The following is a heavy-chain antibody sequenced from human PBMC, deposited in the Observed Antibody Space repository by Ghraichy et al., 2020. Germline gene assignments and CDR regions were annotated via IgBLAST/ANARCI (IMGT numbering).Heavy chain of an antibody. Sequence: GESLNISCAASGFSFSSYAMSWVRQAPGKGLEWVSFIGGSGGSTYYADSVKGRFTISRDNSKNTLYLQMNTLRAEDTAVYYCAKDLFGGYGRPNDAFDIWGQGTMVTVSS. D-gene: IGHD6-13*01. J-gene: IGHJ3*02. V-gene: IGHV3-23*01. CDR2: IGGSGGST. CDR3: AKDLFGGYGRPNDAFDI. CDR1: GFSFSSYA.